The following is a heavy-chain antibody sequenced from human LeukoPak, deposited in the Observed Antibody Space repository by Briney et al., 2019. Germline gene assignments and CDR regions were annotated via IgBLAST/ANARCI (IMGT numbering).Heavy chain of an antibody. CDR2: ITGSSTWT. CDR3: ARELVSLGTGSFDL. CDR1: GFTFRTYG. V-gene: IGHV3-23*01. Sequence: HPGGSLRLSCEASGFTFRTYGMTWVRQAPGKGLEWVSGITGSSTWTYYADSVRGRFTISRDNSKNTLHLQMNNLTADDTAIYYCARELVSLGTGSFDLWGRGTLVTVSS. J-gene: IGHJ2*01. D-gene: IGHD7-27*01.